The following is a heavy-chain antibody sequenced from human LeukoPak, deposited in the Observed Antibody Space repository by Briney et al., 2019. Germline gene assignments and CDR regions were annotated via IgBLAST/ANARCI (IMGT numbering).Heavy chain of an antibody. D-gene: IGHD4-17*01. V-gene: IGHV4-59*01. CDR2: IYYSGIT. Sequence: SETLSLTCTVSGGSISSNYWTWIRQPPGKGLEWIGYIYYSGITNYNPSLKSRVTISVDTSKNQFSLKLSSVTAADTAVYYCARGDYGDYVGAFDIWGQGTMVTVSS. CDR1: GGSISSNY. J-gene: IGHJ3*02. CDR3: ARGDYGDYVGAFDI.